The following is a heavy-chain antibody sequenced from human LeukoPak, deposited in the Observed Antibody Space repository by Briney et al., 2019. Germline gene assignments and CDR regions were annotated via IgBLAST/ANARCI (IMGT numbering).Heavy chain of an antibody. D-gene: IGHD7-27*01. J-gene: IGHJ5*02. Sequence: PGGSLRLSCAASGFTFSSSWMSWVRQAPGKGLEWVAHIKQDGSAKNYVDSVKGRFTISRDNAKNSLDLQMNSLRAEDMAVCYCAGVRSGNWFDPWGQGTLVTVSS. V-gene: IGHV3-7*01. CDR1: GFTFSSSW. CDR3: AGVRSGNWFDP. CDR2: IKQDGSAK.